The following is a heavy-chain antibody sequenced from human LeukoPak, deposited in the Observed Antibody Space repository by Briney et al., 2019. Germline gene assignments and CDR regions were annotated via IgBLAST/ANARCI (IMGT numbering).Heavy chain of an antibody. D-gene: IGHD4/OR15-4a*01. CDR1: GFTVSSNY. J-gene: IGHJ5*02. V-gene: IGHV3-7*01. CDR3: ARDRPNYDSYNWFDP. Sequence: GGSLRLSCAASGFTVSSNYMSWVRQAPGKGLEWVANIKQDGSEKYYVDSVKGRFTISRDNAKNSLYLQTNSLRAEDTAVYYCARDRPNYDSYNWFDPWGQGTLVTVSS. CDR2: IKQDGSEK.